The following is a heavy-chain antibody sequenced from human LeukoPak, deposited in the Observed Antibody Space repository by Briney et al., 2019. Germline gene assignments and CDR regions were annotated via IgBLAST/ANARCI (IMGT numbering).Heavy chain of an antibody. J-gene: IGHJ4*02. CDR3: ARVKQLWLRVRYYFDY. D-gene: IGHD5-18*01. V-gene: IGHV4-34*01. Sequence: PSETLSLTCAGYGVSFSGYYWSWLRQPPGKGLEWIGEINHGGSTNYNPSLKSRVTISVDTSKNQFSLKLSSVTAADTAVYYCARVKQLWLRVRYYFDYWGQGTLVTVSS. CDR1: GVSFSGYY. CDR2: INHGGST.